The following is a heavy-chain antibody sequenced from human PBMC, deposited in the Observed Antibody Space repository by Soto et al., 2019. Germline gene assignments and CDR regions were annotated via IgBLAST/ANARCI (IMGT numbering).Heavy chain of an antibody. D-gene: IGHD2-15*01. V-gene: IGHV3-48*03. J-gene: IGHJ6*02. CDR2: ISGSGASK. CDR3: AREGIEVVPDGLQGYYGLDV. Sequence: EVQLVESGGGLVQPGGSMKVSCAASGVTFSSYEVNWVRQAPGKGLEWVSSISGSGASKYYAESVKGRFTISRDNAKSTLYLRMNTVRVEDTAVYYCAREGIEVVPDGLQGYYGLDVWGQGTTVSVSS. CDR1: GVTFSSYE.